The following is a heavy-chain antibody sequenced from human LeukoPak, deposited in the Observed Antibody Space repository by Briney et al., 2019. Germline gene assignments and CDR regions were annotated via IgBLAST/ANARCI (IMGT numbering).Heavy chain of an antibody. V-gene: IGHV4-38-2*01. Sequence: KPSETLSLTCAVSHYSISSGYYWGWIRQPPGKGLEWIGSIYHSGSTYYNPSLKSRVTISIDTSKNQFSLKLSSVTAADTAVYYCAGLPGGYFDYWGQGTLVAVSS. CDR2: IYHSGST. D-gene: IGHD2-8*02. CDR1: HYSISSGYY. CDR3: AGLPGGYFDY. J-gene: IGHJ4*02.